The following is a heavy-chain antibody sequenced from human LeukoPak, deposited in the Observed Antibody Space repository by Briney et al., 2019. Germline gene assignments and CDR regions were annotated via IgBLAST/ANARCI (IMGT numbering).Heavy chain of an antibody. CDR1: GYSISSGYY. CDR2: IYQSGST. V-gene: IGHV4-38-2*02. J-gene: IGHJ6*02. Sequence: SETLSLTCTVSGYSISSGYYWGWIRQPPGKGLEWIRSIYQSGSTYYNPSLKSRVTISVDTSKSQFSLKLSSVTAADTAVYYCARDGQWLDYHYYYGMDVWGQGTTVTVSS. D-gene: IGHD6-19*01. CDR3: ARDGQWLDYHYYYGMDV.